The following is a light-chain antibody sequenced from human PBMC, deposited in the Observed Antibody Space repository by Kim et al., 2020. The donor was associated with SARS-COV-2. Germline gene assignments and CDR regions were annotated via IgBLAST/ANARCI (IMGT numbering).Light chain of an antibody. CDR1: QDISNY. V-gene: IGKV1-33*01. CDR2: DAS. J-gene: IGKJ3*01. CDR3: KQYDNLPLFT. Sequence: SVGDRVTITCQASQDISNYLNWYQQKPGKAPKLLSYDASNLETGVPSRFSGSGSGTHFTFTISSLQLEDIATYYCKQYDNLPLFTFGPGTKVDIK.